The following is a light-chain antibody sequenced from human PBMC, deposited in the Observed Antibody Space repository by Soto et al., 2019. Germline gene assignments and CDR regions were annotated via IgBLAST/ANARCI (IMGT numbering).Light chain of an antibody. J-gene: IGLJ2*01. Sequence: QSALTQPASVSGSPGQSITISCTGTSSDVGGYNYVSWYQQHPGKAPKLMIYAVSNWPSGVSNRFSGSKSGNTASLTISGLQAEDEADYYCSSYTSSSTLVFGGGTKVTVL. CDR3: SSYTSSSTLV. V-gene: IGLV2-14*01. CDR1: SSDVGGYNY. CDR2: AVS.